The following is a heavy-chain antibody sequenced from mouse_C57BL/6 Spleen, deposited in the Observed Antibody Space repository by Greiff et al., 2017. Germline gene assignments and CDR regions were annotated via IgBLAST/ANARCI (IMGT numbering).Heavy chain of an antibody. Sequence: VQLQQSGPELVKPGASVKISCKASGYTFTDYYMNWVKQSHGKSLEWIGDINPNNGGTSYNQKFKGKATLTVDKSSSTAYMELRSLPSEDSAVYYCATYYDCYAFAYWGQGTLGTVSA. CDR1: GYTFTDYY. J-gene: IGHJ3*01. D-gene: IGHD2-4*01. CDR3: ATYYDCYAFAY. CDR2: INPNNGGT. V-gene: IGHV1-26*01.